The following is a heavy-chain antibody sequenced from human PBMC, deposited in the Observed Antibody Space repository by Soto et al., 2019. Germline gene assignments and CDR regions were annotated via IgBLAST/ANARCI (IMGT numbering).Heavy chain of an antibody. D-gene: IGHD5-12*01. CDR3: ARGVGYAGVDY. Sequence: QVQLQQWGAGLLKPSETLSLTCAVYGGSFSAYYWSWIRQPPGKGLEWIGEINHSGSTPYNPSRKSRVTLSVDRCKTQFSLQLSFVTAADRALCYGARGVGYAGVDYGGQGTLVTVSS. J-gene: IGHJ4*02. CDR1: GGSFSAYY. V-gene: IGHV4-34*01. CDR2: INHSGST.